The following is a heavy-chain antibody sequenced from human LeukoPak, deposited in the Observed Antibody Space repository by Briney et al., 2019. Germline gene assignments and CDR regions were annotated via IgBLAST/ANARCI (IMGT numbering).Heavy chain of an antibody. Sequence: PGGSLRLSCTASGFTFSNYAMSWVRQAPGKGLEWVSTISGSDGSTYYADSVKGRFTISRDNSKNTLYLQMNSLRAEDTAVYYCAKSRGLRYFDWSDWGQGTLVTVSS. CDR3: AKSRGLRYFDWSD. V-gene: IGHV3-23*01. D-gene: IGHD3-9*01. J-gene: IGHJ4*02. CDR1: GFTFSNYA. CDR2: ISGSDGST.